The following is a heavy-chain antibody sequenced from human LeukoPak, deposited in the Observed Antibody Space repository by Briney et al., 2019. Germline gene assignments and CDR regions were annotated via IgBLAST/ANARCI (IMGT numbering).Heavy chain of an antibody. CDR3: ASVDRGWFGVGDY. CDR2: ISYSGST. CDR1: GGSISSSNYY. V-gene: IGHV4-39*01. Sequence: PSETLSLTCTVSGGSISSSNYYWDWIRQPPGKGLEWIGSISYSGSTYYNPSLESRVPISVDTSKNQFSLKLKSMTAADTAVYYCASVDRGWFGVGDYWGQGTLVTVSS. J-gene: IGHJ4*02. D-gene: IGHD3-10*01.